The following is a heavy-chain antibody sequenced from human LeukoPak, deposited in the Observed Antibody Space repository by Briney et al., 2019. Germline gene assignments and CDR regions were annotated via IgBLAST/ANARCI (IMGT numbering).Heavy chain of an antibody. Sequence: SETLSLTCTVSGGSISSYYWGWIRQPPGKGLEWIGSIYYSGSTYYNPSLKSRVTISVDTSKNQFSLKPSPVTAADTAVYYCARLAGYSYGYYFDYWGQGTLVTVSS. J-gene: IGHJ4*02. CDR2: IYYSGST. CDR1: GGSISSYY. V-gene: IGHV4-39*01. CDR3: ARLAGYSYGYYFDY. D-gene: IGHD5-18*01.